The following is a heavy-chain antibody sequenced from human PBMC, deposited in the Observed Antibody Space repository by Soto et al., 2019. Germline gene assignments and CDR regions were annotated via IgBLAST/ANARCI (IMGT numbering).Heavy chain of an antibody. V-gene: IGHV1-2*04. J-gene: IGHJ6*02. D-gene: IGHD6-19*01. Sequence: ASVKVSCKASGYTFTGYYMHWVRQAPGQGLEWMGWINPNSGGTNYAQKFQGWVTMTRDTSISTAYMELSRLRSDDTAVYYCARDGEAVAGTDYYYYGMDVWGQGTTVTVSS. CDR2: INPNSGGT. CDR3: ARDGEAVAGTDYYYYGMDV. CDR1: GYTFTGYY.